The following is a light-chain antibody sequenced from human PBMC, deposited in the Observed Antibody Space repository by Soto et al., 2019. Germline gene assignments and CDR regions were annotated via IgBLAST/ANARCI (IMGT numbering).Light chain of an antibody. CDR1: QAISNY. Sequence: DIQMTQSPSFPAASVGDRGTITCRASQAISNYLNWYQQKPGKAPNLLIFGAKTLQSGVPSRFSGSGYGTDFTLTITTLQPEDVGINYCQQCHATPLTFGQGTRLEIK. V-gene: IGKV1-39*01. J-gene: IGKJ5*01. CDR2: GAK. CDR3: QQCHATPLT.